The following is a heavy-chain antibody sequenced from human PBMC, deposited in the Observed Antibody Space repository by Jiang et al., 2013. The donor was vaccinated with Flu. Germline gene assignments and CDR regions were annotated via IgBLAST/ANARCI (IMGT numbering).Heavy chain of an antibody. CDR3: ARDRATYYYDSSGYLPDAFDI. CDR1: GYTFTSYA. V-gene: IGHV1-3*01. D-gene: IGHD3-22*01. Sequence: GAEVKKPGASVKVSCKASGYTFTSYAMHWVRQAPGQRLEWMGWINAGNGNTKYSQKFQGRVTITRDTSASTAYMELSSLRSEDTAVYYCARDRATYYYDSSGYLPDAFDIWGPRDNGHRLF. J-gene: IGHJ3*02. CDR2: INAGNGNT.